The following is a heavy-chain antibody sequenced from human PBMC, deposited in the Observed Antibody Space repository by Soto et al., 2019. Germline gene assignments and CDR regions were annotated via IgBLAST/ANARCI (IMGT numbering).Heavy chain of an antibody. J-gene: IGHJ5*02. Sequence: QVQLQESGPGLVKASETLSLTCPVSGGSVTTYWGWIRQPPGKGLEWIGYINYSATPEYNSSLKSRVTISVDTSKTQVSLSLRSVPAAHTAVYYCAASYCSDGVSGNWFDPWGQGILVIVSS. CDR1: GGSVTTY. D-gene: IGHD2-8*01. V-gene: IGHV4-59*02. CDR3: AASYCSDGVSGNWFDP. CDR2: INYSATP.